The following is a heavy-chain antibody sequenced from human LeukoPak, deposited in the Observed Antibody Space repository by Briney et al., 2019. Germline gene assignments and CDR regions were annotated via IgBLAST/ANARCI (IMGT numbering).Heavy chain of an antibody. Sequence: SETLSLTCTVSGGSISSGDYYWSWIRQPPGKGLEWIGYIYYSGSTYYNPSLKSRVTISVDTSKNQFSLKLSSVTAADTAVYYCARASMIVVVIDYWGQGTLVTVSS. CDR3: ARASMIVVVIDY. V-gene: IGHV4-30-4*01. CDR2: IYYSGST. CDR1: GGSISSGDYY. J-gene: IGHJ4*02. D-gene: IGHD3-22*01.